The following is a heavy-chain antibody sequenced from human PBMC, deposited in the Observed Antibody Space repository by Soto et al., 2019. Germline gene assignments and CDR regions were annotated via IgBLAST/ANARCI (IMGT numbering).Heavy chain of an antibody. Sequence: QVHLVQSGAEVKKPGASVKVSCKASGYIFSNYGISWVRQAPGQGLEWMGWISTYNGNTYYAQKLQGRVAMTTDTSTSTAYMELRSLRSDDTAVFYCARERDGSSWSSAESLQYWGQGTLVTVSS. CDR1: GYIFSNYG. CDR2: ISTYNGNT. CDR3: ARERDGSSWSSAESLQY. D-gene: IGHD6-13*01. V-gene: IGHV1-18*01. J-gene: IGHJ1*01.